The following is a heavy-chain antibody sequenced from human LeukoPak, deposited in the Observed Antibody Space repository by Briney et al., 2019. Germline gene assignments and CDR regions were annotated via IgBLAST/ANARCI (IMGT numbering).Heavy chain of an antibody. CDR2: ISYDGSNK. CDR3: ARDPTYYYDSSVSSFDY. D-gene: IGHD3-22*01. V-gene: IGHV3-30-3*01. CDR1: GFSFSSYA. J-gene: IGHJ4*02. Sequence: PGGSLRLSCAASGFSFSSYAMHWVRQAPGKGLEGVAVISYDGSNKYYADSVKGRFTISRDNSKNTLYLQMNSLRAEDTAVYYCARDPTYYYDSSVSSFDYWGQGTLVTVSS.